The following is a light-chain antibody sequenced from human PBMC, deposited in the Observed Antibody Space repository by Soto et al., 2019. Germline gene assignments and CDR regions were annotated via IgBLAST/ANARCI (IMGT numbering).Light chain of an antibody. CDR2: EVS. V-gene: IGLV2-14*01. CDR1: SNDVGGYNY. CDR3: AAWDDSLNGPGV. Sequence: QSALTQPASVSGSPGQSITISCTGTSNDVGGYNYVSWYQQHPGKAPKLIISEVSNRPSGVSFRFSGSKSGNTASLTISGLQAEDEADYYCAAWDDSLNGPGVFGGGTKLTVL. J-gene: IGLJ2*01.